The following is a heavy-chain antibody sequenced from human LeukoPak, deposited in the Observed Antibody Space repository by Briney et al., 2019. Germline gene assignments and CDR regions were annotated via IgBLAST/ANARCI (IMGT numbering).Heavy chain of an antibody. CDR1: GDSINSYY. CDR2: IYYSGST. Sequence: SETLSLTCTVSGDSINSYYWTWIRQHPGKGLEWIGYIYYSGSTYYNPSLKSRVTISVDTSKNQFSLKLSSVTAADTAVYYCARDSGCSGGSCRLFDYWGQGTLVTVSS. D-gene: IGHD2-15*01. V-gene: IGHV4-59*06. CDR3: ARDSGCSGGSCRLFDY. J-gene: IGHJ4*02.